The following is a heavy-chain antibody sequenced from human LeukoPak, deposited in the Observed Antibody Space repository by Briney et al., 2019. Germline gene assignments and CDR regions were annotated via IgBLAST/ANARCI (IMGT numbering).Heavy chain of an antibody. CDR2: IIPNFGTA. CDR3: AIVSRYSGYGGGYYYMDV. D-gene: IGHD5-12*01. J-gene: IGHJ6*03. V-gene: IGHV1-69*01. Sequence: SVKVSCKASEGTFSSYAISWVRQAPGQGLEWMGGIIPNFGTANYAQKFQGRVTITADECTSTAYMELSSLRSEDTAVYYCAIVSRYSGYGGGYYYMDVWGKGTTVTVSS. CDR1: EGTFSSYA.